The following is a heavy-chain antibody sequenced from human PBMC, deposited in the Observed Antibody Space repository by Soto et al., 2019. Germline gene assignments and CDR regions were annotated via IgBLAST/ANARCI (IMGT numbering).Heavy chain of an antibody. V-gene: IGHV3-7*01. CDR2: IKQDGSEK. J-gene: IGHJ4*02. Sequence: GGSLRLSCAASGFTFSSYGMHWVRQAPGKGLEWVANIKQDGSEKYYVDSVKGRFTISRDNAKNSLYLQMNSLRAEDTAVYYCARLTYYDILTGSDYWGQGTLVTVSS. CDR1: GFTFSSYG. CDR3: ARLTYYDILTGSDY. D-gene: IGHD3-9*01.